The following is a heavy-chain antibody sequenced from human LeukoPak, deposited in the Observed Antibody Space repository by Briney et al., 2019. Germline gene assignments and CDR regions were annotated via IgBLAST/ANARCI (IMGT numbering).Heavy chain of an antibody. CDR1: GFTFSSYA. CDR2: ISGSGGST. D-gene: IGHD3-3*01. J-gene: IGHJ5*02. V-gene: IGHV3-23*01. CDR3: AKAAQSRTIFGVVTEFDP. Sequence: PGGSLRLSCAASGFTFSSYAMSWVRQAPGKGLEWVSAISGSGGSTYYAASVKGRFTISRDNSKNTLYLQMNSLRAEDTAVYYCAKAAQSRTIFGVVTEFDPWGQGTLVTVSS.